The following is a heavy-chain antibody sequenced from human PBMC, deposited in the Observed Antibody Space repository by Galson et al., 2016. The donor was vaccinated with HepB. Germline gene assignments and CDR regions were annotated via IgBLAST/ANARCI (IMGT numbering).Heavy chain of an antibody. J-gene: IGHJ4*02. CDR1: GFSLDTDGVL. V-gene: IGHV2-5*05. Sequence: PALVKPTQTLTLTCTFSGFSLDTDGVLVGWIRQPPGKALEWLTLIYWDGDTRYDPSLNGRLAITKDTSKNQVVLTMTNMDPVDTATYYCSHRPGPGTGHWGQGTLVTVSS. CDR3: SHRPGPGTGH. D-gene: IGHD3/OR15-3a*01. CDR2: IYWDGDT.